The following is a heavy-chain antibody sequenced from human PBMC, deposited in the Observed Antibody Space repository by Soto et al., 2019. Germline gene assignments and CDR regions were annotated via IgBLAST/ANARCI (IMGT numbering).Heavy chain of an antibody. CDR1: GYTFSRYG. J-gene: IGHJ5*01. Sequence: VPLKGYCKGSGYTFSRYGIGWGRLAPRQGLEWMGWISAYNGNTNYAQKLQGRVTMTTDTSTSTAYMELRSLRSDDTAVYYRARSITMVRGVLISHILNWFDPWGQGPLGTVSS. D-gene: IGHD3-10*01. CDR2: ISAYNGNT. CDR3: ARSITMVRGVLISHILNWFDP. V-gene: IGHV1-18*04.